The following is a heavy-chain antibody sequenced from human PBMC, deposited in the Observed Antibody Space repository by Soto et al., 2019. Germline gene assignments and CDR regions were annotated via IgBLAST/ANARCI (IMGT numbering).Heavy chain of an antibody. CDR1: GFTLYSYG. J-gene: IGHJ4*02. V-gene: IGHV3-23*01. D-gene: IGHD5-12*01. CDR3: ANGRVISGYDY. CDR2: ISGSGGST. Sequence: GGALRLSCAAPGFTLYSYGISRVRQAPGKGLEWVSSISGSGGSTYYADSVKGRFTISRDDSKNTLYLQMNSLRAEDTAVYYCANGRVISGYDYWGQGTLVTVSS.